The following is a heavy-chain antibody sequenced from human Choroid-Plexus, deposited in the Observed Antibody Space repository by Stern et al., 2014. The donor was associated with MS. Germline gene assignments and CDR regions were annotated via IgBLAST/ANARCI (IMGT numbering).Heavy chain of an antibody. Sequence: QVQLVESGGGVVQPGRPLRLSCVASGFTFGSCAMHWVRQAPGKGLEGVAGVSYAGGNKYYADSVKGRFTISRDNSQNTLYMQMSSLRPEDTAVYYCAKDRQSLTYFFDHWGQGSLVTVSS. CDR3: AKDRQSLTYFFDH. D-gene: IGHD2/OR15-2a*01. CDR1: GFTFGSCA. J-gene: IGHJ5*02. CDR2: VSYAGGNK. V-gene: IGHV3-30*18.